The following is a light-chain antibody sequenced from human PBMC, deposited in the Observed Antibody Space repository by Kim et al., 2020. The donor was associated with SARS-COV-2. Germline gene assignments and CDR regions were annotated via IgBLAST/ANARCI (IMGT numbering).Light chain of an antibody. CDR3: QSYDSSNPVV. CDR2: EDN. V-gene: IGLV6-57*03. Sequence: KTATRSGTRRRGSIASNYVQWYQLRPGSAPTTVIYEDNQRPSGVPDRFSGSIDSSSNSASLTISGLKTEDEADYYCQSYDSSNPVVFGGGTQLTVL. CDR1: RGSIASNY. J-gene: IGLJ2*01.